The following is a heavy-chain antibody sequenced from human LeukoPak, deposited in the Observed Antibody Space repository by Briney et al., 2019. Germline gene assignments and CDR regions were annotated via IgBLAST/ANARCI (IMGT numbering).Heavy chain of an antibody. D-gene: IGHD6-19*01. CDR1: GDSVSSNSAA. CDR2: TWYMSKWKT. Sequence: SLTLSLTCAISGDSVSSNSAAWNWIRQSPSRGLEWLGRTWYMSKWKTEYAVSVESRIAINPDTSKNQFSLQLSFVTPENTGVYYCARAGPGSHWSDPWGQGTPVTVSS. V-gene: IGHV6-1*01. J-gene: IGHJ5*02. CDR3: ARAGPGSHWSDP.